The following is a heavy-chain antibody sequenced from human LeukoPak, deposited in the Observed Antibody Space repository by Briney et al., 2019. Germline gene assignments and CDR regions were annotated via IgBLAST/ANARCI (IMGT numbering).Heavy chain of an antibody. CDR1: GGSISSGSYY. D-gene: IGHD1-26*01. V-gene: IGHV4-61*02. CDR3: ARGPIVGATRNYYYYYMDV. CDR2: IYTSGST. Sequence: PSETLSLTCTVSGGSISSGSYYWSWIRQPAGKGLEWIGRIYTSGSTNYNPSLKSRVTISVDTSKNQFSLKLSSVTAADTAVYYCARGPIVGATRNYYYYYMDVWGKGTTVTISS. J-gene: IGHJ6*03.